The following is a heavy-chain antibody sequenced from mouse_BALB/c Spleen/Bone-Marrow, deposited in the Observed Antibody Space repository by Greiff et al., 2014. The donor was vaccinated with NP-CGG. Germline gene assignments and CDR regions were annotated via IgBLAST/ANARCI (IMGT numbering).Heavy chain of an antibody. Sequence: DVKLQESGAELVKPGASVKLSCTASGFNIKDTYMHWVKQRPEQGLEWIGRIDPANGDTKYDPKFQGKATITADRSSNIAYLQLSSLTSEDTAVYYCSKGWDGYFPAWFPYWGQGTLVTVSA. CDR1: GFNIKDTY. V-gene: IGHV14-3*02. D-gene: IGHD2-3*01. CDR3: SKGWDGYFPAWFPY. J-gene: IGHJ3*01. CDR2: IDPANGDT.